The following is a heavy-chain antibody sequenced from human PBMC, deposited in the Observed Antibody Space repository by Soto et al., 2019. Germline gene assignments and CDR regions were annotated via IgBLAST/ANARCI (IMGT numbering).Heavy chain of an antibody. D-gene: IGHD2-2*01. CDR1: GYTFTSYD. Sequence: SVKVSCKASGYTFTSYDINWVRQTAGQGLEWMGGIIPIFGTANYAQKFQGRVTITADESTSTAYMELSSLRSEDTAVYYCARDDIVLVPAATYYYYGMDVWGQGTTVTVSS. CDR2: IIPIFGTA. CDR3: ARDDIVLVPAATYYYYGMDV. V-gene: IGHV1-69*13. J-gene: IGHJ6*02.